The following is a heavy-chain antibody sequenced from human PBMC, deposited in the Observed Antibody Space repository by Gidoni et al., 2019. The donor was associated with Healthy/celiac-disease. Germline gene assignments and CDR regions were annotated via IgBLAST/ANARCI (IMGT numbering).Heavy chain of an antibody. D-gene: IGHD3-22*01. V-gene: IGHV1-24*01. CDR3: ATDRYYYDSSGLLGY. CDR1: GYPLTELS. Sequence: QVQLVQSGAEVKKPGAPVKVSCKVSGYPLTELSLHWVRQAPGKGLGWMGGFDPEDGETIYAQKFQGRVTMTEDTSTDTAYVELSSLRSEDTAVYYCATDRYYYDSSGLLGYWGQGTLVTVSS. J-gene: IGHJ4*02. CDR2: FDPEDGET.